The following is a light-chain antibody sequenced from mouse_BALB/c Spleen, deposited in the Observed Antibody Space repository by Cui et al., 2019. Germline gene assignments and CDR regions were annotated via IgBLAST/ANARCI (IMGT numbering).Light chain of an antibody. CDR2: GAS. Sequence: DIVMTQSPSSLSVSAGEKVTMSCQSSQSLLNSGNQKNYLAWYQQKPGQPPKRLIYGASTRESGVPDRFTGSGSGTDFTLTISSVQAEDLAVYYCQNDHSYPYTFGGGTKLEIK. J-gene: IGKJ2*01. CDR3: QNDHSYPYT. V-gene: IGKV8-28*01. CDR1: QSLLNSGNQKNY.